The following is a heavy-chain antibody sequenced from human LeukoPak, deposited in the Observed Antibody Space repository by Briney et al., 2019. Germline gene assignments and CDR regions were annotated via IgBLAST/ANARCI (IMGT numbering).Heavy chain of an antibody. CDR3: AKEGYSGYDSKYYFAMDV. CDR1: GFTINSYG. V-gene: IGHV3-30*18. Sequence: GGSLRLSCAASGFTINSYGIHWVRQAPGKGLEWVAVLSYDATKESYADSVKGRFTISRDTSKNTLYLQMTSLRVEDTAVYYCAKEGYSGYDSKYYFAMDVWGQGTTVTVSS. CDR2: LSYDATKE. J-gene: IGHJ6*02. D-gene: IGHD5-12*01.